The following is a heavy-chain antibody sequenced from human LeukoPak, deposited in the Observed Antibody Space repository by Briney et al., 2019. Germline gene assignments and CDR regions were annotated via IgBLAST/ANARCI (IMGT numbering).Heavy chain of an antibody. CDR3: ARQELSYGSGSHFDY. J-gene: IGHJ4*02. D-gene: IGHD3-10*01. CDR1: GGSISTYY. CDR2: ISYSGST. Sequence: SETLSLTCTVSGGSISTYYWTWIRQPPGKRLEWIGSISYSGSTNYSPSLEGRVTMSVDTSKNQFSLKLRAVTAADTAVYFCARQELSYGSGSHFDYWGQGILVTVSS. V-gene: IGHV4-59*08.